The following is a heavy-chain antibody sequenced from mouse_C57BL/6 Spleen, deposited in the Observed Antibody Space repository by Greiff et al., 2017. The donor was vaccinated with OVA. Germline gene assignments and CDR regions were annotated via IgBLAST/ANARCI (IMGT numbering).Heavy chain of an antibody. CDR3: ARHYDYDEGYYAMDY. V-gene: IGHV5-6*01. J-gene: IGHJ4*01. D-gene: IGHD2-4*01. CDR1: GFTFSSYG. CDR2: ISSGGSYT. Sequence: EVQRVESGGDLVKPGGSLKLSCAASGFTFSSYGMSWVRQTPDKRLEWVATISSGGSYTYYPDSVKGRFTISRDNAKNTLYLQMSSLKSEDTAMYYCARHYDYDEGYYAMDYWGQGTSVTVSS.